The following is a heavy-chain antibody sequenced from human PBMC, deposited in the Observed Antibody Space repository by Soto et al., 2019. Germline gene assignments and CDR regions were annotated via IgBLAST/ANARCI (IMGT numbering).Heavy chain of an antibody. J-gene: IGHJ6*02. CDR3: AALPSPLYCSGGSCPYYYYYYGMDV. Sequence: GASVKVSCKASGFTFTSSAVQWVRQARGQRLEWIGWIVVGSGNTNYAQKFQERVTITRDMSTSTAYMELSSLRSEDTAVYYCAALPSPLYCSGGSCPYYYYYYGMDVWGQGTTVTVSS. CDR1: GFTFTSSA. V-gene: IGHV1-58*01. CDR2: IVVGSGNT. D-gene: IGHD2-15*01.